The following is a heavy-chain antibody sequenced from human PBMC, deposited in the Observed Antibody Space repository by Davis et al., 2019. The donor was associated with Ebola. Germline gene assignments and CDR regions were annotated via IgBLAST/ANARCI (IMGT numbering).Heavy chain of an antibody. CDR3: ASGYSSGWSPFDY. CDR1: GYSISSGYY. Sequence: PSETLSLTCTVSGYSISSGYYWGWIRQPPGKGLEWIGSIYHSGSTYYNPSLKSRVTISVDTSKNQFSLKLSSVTAADTAVYYCASGYSSGWSPFDYWGQGTLVTVSS. J-gene: IGHJ4*02. V-gene: IGHV4-38-2*02. CDR2: IYHSGST. D-gene: IGHD6-19*01.